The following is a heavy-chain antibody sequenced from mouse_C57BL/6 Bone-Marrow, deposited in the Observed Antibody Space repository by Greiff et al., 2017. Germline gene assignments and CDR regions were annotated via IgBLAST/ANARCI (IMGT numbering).Heavy chain of an antibody. CDR2: IYPGSGST. J-gene: IGHJ4*01. D-gene: IGHD2-3*01. V-gene: IGHV1-55*01. CDR1: GYTFTSYW. Sequence: QVQLQQPGAELVKPGASVKMSCKASGYTFTSYWITWVKQRPGQGLEWIGDIYPGSGSTNYNEKFKSKATLTVDTSSSTAYIQLSSLTSEYSAVYYCARWGWLLLYAMDYWGQGPSVTVSS. CDR3: ARWGWLLLYAMDY.